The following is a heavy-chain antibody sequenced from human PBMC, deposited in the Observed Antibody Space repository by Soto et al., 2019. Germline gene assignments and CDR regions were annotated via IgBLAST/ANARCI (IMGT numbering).Heavy chain of an antibody. CDR2: ISAYNGNT. CDR1: GYTFTSYG. J-gene: IGHJ3*02. Sequence: QVQLVQSGAEVKKPGASVKVSCKASGYTFTSYGISWVRQAPGQGLEWMGWISAYNGNTNYAQKLQGRVTMTTDTSTSTAYMELRSLSSDDTAVYYCARQVGYCSGGSCYRYDAFDIWGQGTMVTVSS. D-gene: IGHD2-15*01. CDR3: ARQVGYCSGGSCYRYDAFDI. V-gene: IGHV1-18*01.